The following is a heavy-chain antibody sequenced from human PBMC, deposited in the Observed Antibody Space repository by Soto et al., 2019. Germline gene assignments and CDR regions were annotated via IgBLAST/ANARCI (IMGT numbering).Heavy chain of an antibody. CDR2: IIPIFGTA. V-gene: IGHV1-69*12. CDR3: ARNGGSGYELGNWFDP. Sequence: QVQLVQSGAEVKKPGSSVKVSCKASGGTFSSYAISWVRQAPGQGLEWMGGIIPIFGTANYAQKFQGRVTITADESTSAAYMELRSLRSEDTAVYYCARNGGSGYELGNWFDPWGQGPLVTVSS. D-gene: IGHD3-22*01. CDR1: GGTFSSYA. J-gene: IGHJ5*02.